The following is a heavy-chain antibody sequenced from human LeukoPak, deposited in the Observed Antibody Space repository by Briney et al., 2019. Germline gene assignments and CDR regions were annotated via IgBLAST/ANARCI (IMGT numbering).Heavy chain of an antibody. Sequence: GGSLRLSCATSGFIFNNYDPHWVRQAPGKGLEWLATISRDGKRQFYTDSVKGRFTISRDDSRNTLYLQMNSLRPEDTAVYYCAKGSSSSRPYYFDYWGQGTLVTVSS. CDR2: ISRDGKRQ. V-gene: IGHV3-30*18. CDR3: AKGSSSSRPYYFDY. J-gene: IGHJ4*02. D-gene: IGHD6-13*01. CDR1: GFIFNNYD.